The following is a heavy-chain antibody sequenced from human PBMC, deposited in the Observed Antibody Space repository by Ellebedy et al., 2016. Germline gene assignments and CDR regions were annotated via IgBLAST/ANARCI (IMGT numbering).Heavy chain of an antibody. Sequence: ALVKVSCKASGGTFSSYAISWVRQATGQGLEWMGWMNPNSGNTGYAQKFQGRVTMTRNTSISTAYMELSSLRSEDTAVYYCARGQETYDEGLPADYWGQGTLVTVSS. J-gene: IGHJ4*02. CDR2: MNPNSGNT. CDR1: GGTFSSYA. D-gene: IGHD5-12*01. CDR3: ARGQETYDEGLPADY. V-gene: IGHV1-8*02.